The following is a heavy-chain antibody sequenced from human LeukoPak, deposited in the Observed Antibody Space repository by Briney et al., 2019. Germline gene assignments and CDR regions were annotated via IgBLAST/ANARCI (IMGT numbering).Heavy chain of an antibody. CDR3: ARDLFRRSALGF. D-gene: IGHD1-26*01. V-gene: IGHV4-59*01. J-gene: IGHJ4*02. CDR2: IYYSGST. Sequence: KPSETLSLTCTVSGGSISSYYWSWIRQPPGKGLEWIGYIYYSGSTNYNPSLKSRVTISVDTSKNQFSLKLSSVTAADTAVYYCARDLFRRSALGFWGQGTLVTVSS. CDR1: GGSISSYY.